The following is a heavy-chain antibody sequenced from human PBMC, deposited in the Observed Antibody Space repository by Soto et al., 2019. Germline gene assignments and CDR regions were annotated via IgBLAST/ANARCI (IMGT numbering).Heavy chain of an antibody. V-gene: IGHV1-69*13. CDR1: GGTFSSYA. CDR2: IIPIFGTA. CDR3: ARVLLQHPPHAFDI. J-gene: IGHJ3*02. Sequence: SVKVSCKASGGTFSSYAISCVRQAPGQGLEWMGGIIPIFGTANYAQKFQGRVTITADESTSTAYMELSSLRSEDTAVYYCARVLLQHPPHAFDIWGQGTMVTVSS. D-gene: IGHD3-22*01.